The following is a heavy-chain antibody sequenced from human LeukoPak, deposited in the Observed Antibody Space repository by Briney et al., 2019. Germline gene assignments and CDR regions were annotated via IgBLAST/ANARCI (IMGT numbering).Heavy chain of an antibody. CDR2: ISGSGGST. D-gene: IGHD4-17*01. CDR3: ATTTTAPRGY. Sequence: GGSLGLSCAASGFTFSSYAMSWVRQAPGKGLEWVSAISGSGGSTYYADSVKGRFTISRDNSKNTLYLQMNSLRAEDTAVYYCATTTTAPRGYWGQGTLVTVSS. V-gene: IGHV3-23*01. J-gene: IGHJ4*02. CDR1: GFTFSSYA.